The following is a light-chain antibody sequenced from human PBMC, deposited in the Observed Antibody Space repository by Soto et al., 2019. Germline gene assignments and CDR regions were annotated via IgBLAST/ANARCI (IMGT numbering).Light chain of an antibody. J-gene: IGKJ1*01. CDR3: QQYSADPG. CDR2: RAS. V-gene: IGKV1-5*03. CDR1: QSINRW. Sequence: DIQMTQSPSTLSASVGDRVTITCRASQSINRWLAWYQQKPGKAPKLLLFRASTLESGVQSRFSGSGSGTEFALTISSLQPDDFATYHCQQYSADPGFGPGTRVEIK.